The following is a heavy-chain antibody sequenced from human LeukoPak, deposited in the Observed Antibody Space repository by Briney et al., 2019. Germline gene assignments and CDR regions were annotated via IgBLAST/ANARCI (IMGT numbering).Heavy chain of an antibody. CDR1: GGTFSSYA. Sequence: SVKVSCKASGGTFSSYAISWVRQAPGQGLEWMGRINPILGIANYAQKFQGRVTITADKSTSTAYMELSSLRSEDTAVYYCARGSSSGANNWFDPWGQGTLVTVSS. J-gene: IGHJ5*02. D-gene: IGHD6-6*01. CDR2: INPILGIA. V-gene: IGHV1-69*04. CDR3: ARGSSSGANNWFDP.